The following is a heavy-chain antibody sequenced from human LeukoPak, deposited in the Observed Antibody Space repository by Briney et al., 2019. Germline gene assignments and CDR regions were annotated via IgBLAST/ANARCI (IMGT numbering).Heavy chain of an antibody. J-gene: IGHJ6*03. CDR1: GGTFSSYA. CDR2: IIPIFGTA. CDR3: ARGTIVVVPAASVYYYYYMDV. D-gene: IGHD2-2*01. V-gene: IGHV1-69*05. Sequence: SSVKVSCKASGGTFSSYAISWVRQAPGQGLEWMGRIIPIFGTANYAQKFQGRVTITTDESTSTAYMELSSLRSEDTAVYYCARGTIVVVPAASVYYYYYMDVWGKGTTVTVSS.